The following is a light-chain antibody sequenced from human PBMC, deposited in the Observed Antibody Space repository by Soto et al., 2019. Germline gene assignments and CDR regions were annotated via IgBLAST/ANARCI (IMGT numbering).Light chain of an antibody. CDR1: QSVSNNY. J-gene: IGKJ1*01. Sequence: DIVLTQSPGTLSLSPGARVPLSCRASQSVSNNYLAWYQQKPGKAPRLLIHGASNRATGIPYRFSGSGSGTDYALTISSLEPEDVAAYYCQQYFSSRTFGQGTKVDIK. CDR3: QQYFSSRT. CDR2: GAS. V-gene: IGKV3-20*01.